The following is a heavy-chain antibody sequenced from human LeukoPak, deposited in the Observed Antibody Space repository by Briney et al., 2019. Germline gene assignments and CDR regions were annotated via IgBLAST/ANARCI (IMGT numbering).Heavy chain of an antibody. V-gene: IGHV3-7*01. J-gene: IGHJ4*02. Sequence: GGSLRLSCAGSGFIFSNNWMSWVRQAPGKGLEWVANIKGDGSETSYVDSVKGRFTISRDNTRNSLYLQMNSLRADDTATYYCTRDDFSGSYCDWGQGTLVTVSS. D-gene: IGHD1-26*01. CDR2: IKGDGSET. CDR3: TRDDFSGSYCD. CDR1: GFIFSNNW.